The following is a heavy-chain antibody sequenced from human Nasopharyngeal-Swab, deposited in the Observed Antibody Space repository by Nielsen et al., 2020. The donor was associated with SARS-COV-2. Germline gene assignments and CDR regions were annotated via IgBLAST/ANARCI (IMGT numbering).Heavy chain of an antibody. J-gene: IGHJ4*02. CDR3: AQQYYYDSSGYDPRSYYFDY. V-gene: IGHV4-39*01. Sequence: SETLSLTCTVSGGSISSSSYYWGWIRQPPGKGLEWIGSSYYSGSTYYNPSLKSRVTISVDTSKNQCSLKLSSVTAADTAVYYCAQQYYYDSSGYDPRSYYFDYWGQGTLVTVSS. CDR1: GGSISSSSYY. CDR2: SYYSGST. D-gene: IGHD3-22*01.